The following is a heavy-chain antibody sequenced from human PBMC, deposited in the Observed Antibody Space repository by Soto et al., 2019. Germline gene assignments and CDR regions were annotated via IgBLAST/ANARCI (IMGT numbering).Heavy chain of an antibody. CDR1: GFTFSSYN. D-gene: IGHD4-17*01. Sequence: EAQLVESGGGLVQPGGSLRLSCAASGFTFSSYNMNWVRQAPGKGLEWVSYISSSSSTIYYADSVKGRFTISRDNAKNSLYLQMNSLRDEDTAVYYCARDLGYGDPTWPYFDYWGQGTLVTVSS. CDR2: ISSSSSTI. CDR3: ARDLGYGDPTWPYFDY. V-gene: IGHV3-48*02. J-gene: IGHJ4*02.